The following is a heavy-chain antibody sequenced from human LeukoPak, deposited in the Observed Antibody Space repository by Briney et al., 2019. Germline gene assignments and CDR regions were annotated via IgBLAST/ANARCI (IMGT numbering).Heavy chain of an antibody. D-gene: IGHD2-2*01. CDR1: GFTFSSDW. Sequence: GGSLRLSCAASGFTFSSDWMSWVRQAPGKGLEWVANIKEDGSEKYYVDSVKGRFTISRDNAKNSLYLQMNSLRAEDTAVYYCARDVRYTYAPVDYWGQGTLVTVSS. V-gene: IGHV3-7*01. CDR2: IKEDGSEK. J-gene: IGHJ4*02. CDR3: ARDVRYTYAPVDY.